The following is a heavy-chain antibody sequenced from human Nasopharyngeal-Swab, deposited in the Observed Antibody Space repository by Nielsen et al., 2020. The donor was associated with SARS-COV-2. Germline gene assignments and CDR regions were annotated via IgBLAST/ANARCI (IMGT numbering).Heavy chain of an antibody. V-gene: IGHV1-3*01. J-gene: IGHJ6*02. D-gene: IGHD3-3*01. Sequence: ASVKVSCKASGYTLTSYAMHWVRQAPGQRLEWVGWINAGNGNTKYSQKFQGRVTITRDTSASTAYMELSSLRSEDTALYYCARGGNYDFWSGYYLSHYYYYGMDVWGQGTTVTVSS. CDR1: GYTLTSYA. CDR3: ARGGNYDFWSGYYLSHYYYYGMDV. CDR2: INAGNGNT.